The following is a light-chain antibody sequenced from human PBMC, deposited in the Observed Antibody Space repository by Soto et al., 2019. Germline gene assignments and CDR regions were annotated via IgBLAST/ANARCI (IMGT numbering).Light chain of an antibody. CDR2: KAS. CDR3: QQYNSYPFT. CDR1: KSISSW. Sequence: DIQMTQCPSTLSASVGDRVTITCRASKSISSWLAWYQQKPGKAPKLLIYKASSLESGVPSRFSGSGSGTEFTLTISSLQPDDFVTYYCQQYNSYPFTFGPGTKVDIK. J-gene: IGKJ3*01. V-gene: IGKV1-5*03.